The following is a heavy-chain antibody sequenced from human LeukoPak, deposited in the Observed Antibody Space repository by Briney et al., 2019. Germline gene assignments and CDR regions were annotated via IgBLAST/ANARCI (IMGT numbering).Heavy chain of an antibody. CDR3: ARRGRLQNNWFDP. Sequence: ASVKVSCKASGYTFAGYYMHWVRQAPGQGLEWMGWINPNSGGTNYAQKFQGRVTMTRDTSISTAYMELSRLRSDDTAVYYCARRGRLQNNWFDPWGQGTLVTVSS. CDR2: INPNSGGT. D-gene: IGHD4-11*01. V-gene: IGHV1-2*02. J-gene: IGHJ5*02. CDR1: GYTFAGYY.